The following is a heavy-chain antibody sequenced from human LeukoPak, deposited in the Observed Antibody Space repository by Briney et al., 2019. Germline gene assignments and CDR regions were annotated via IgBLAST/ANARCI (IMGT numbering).Heavy chain of an antibody. J-gene: IGHJ4*02. CDR2: ISFDGKDK. CDR3: ARETGGGNGHNEDYFDF. CDR1: GFSLRIYS. Sequence: PGGSLRLSCAACGFSLRIYSMHWVRQAPGKGLEGVAVISFDGKDKFYADSVKGRFTISRDNCENTLYIHMNSLKAEDKAVYLCARETGGGNGHNEDYFDFWGQGTLVTVSS. V-gene: IGHV3-30*04. D-gene: IGHD5-24*01.